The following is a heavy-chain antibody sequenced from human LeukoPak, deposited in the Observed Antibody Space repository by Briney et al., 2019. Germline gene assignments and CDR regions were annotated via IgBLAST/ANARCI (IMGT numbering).Heavy chain of an antibody. CDR3: SRESGPFCPFGY. Sequence: SETLSLTCGVSGGSISNTNWWSWVRPPPGQGLEWIGEISLTGLTHYNPSLNGRVTMSLDKSSNQLSLHLTSVTAADTATYFCSRESGPFCPFGYWGQGTLVIVSS. J-gene: IGHJ4*02. CDR1: GGSISNTNW. D-gene: IGHD1-26*01. V-gene: IGHV4-4*02. CDR2: ISLTGLT.